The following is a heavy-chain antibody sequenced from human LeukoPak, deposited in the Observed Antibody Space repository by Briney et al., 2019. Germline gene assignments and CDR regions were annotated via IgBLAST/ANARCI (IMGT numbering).Heavy chain of an antibody. Sequence: ASVKVSCEVSGYTLTELPIHWVRQAPGKGLEWMGGFDPDDGETVYAQMFQGRVTMTEDTSSDTASMELSSPRSEDTAVYYCATGTSGSYYVGIVRPIDYWGQGTLVTVSS. D-gene: IGHD1-26*01. CDR1: GYTLTELP. CDR3: ATGTSGSYYVGIVRPIDY. V-gene: IGHV1-24*01. J-gene: IGHJ4*02. CDR2: FDPDDGET.